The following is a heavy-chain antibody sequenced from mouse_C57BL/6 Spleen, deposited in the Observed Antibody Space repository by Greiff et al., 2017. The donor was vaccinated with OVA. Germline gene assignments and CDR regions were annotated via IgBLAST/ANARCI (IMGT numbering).Heavy chain of an antibody. V-gene: IGHV5-6*02. CDR2: ISSGGSYT. J-gene: IGHJ3*01. Sequence: EVKLEESGGDLVKPGGSLKLSCAASGFTFSSYGMSWVRQTPDKRLEWVATISSGGSYTYYPDSVKGRFTISRDNAKNTLYLQMSSLKSEDTAMYYCARRDGSDYGYAWFAYWGQGTLVTVSA. CDR3: ARRDGSDYGYAWFAY. D-gene: IGHD2-2*01. CDR1: GFTFSSYG.